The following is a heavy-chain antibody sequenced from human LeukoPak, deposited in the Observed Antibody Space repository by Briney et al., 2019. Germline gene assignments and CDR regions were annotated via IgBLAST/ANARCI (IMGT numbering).Heavy chain of an antibody. Sequence: GESLKISCKGSGYDFTSYWISWVCQMPGKGLEWMGRIDPSDSYTNYSPSFQGHVTISADKSISTAYLQWSSLKASDTAMYYCARRPPYSGYDQTYYFDYWGQGTLVTVSS. J-gene: IGHJ4*02. CDR3: ARRPPYSGYDQTYYFDY. D-gene: IGHD5-12*01. CDR1: GYDFTSYW. V-gene: IGHV5-10-1*01. CDR2: IDPSDSYT.